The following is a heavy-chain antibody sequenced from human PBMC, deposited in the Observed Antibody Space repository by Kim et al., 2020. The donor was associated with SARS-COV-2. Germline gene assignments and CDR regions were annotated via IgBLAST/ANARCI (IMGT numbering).Heavy chain of an antibody. V-gene: IGHV1-3*01. CDR3: ARNHGWWTFDY. D-gene: IGHD6-19*01. J-gene: IGHJ4*02. Sequence: NTGYPQKFEPRVTITRDTSAGTVYMELSGLRSEDAAVYCCARNHGWWTFDYWGQGTLVTVSS. CDR2: NT.